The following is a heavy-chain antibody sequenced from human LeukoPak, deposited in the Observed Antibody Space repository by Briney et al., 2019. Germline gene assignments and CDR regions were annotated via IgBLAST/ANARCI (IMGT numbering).Heavy chain of an antibody. D-gene: IGHD1-26*01. J-gene: IGHJ4*02. CDR3: ARGASWELPDY. Sequence: ASVKVSCKASGYTFISYDINWVRQATGQGLEWMGWMNPNSANTGYAQKFQGRVTMTRNTSTSTAYMELSGLRSEDTAVYYCARGASWELPDYWGQGTLVTVSS. CDR2: MNPNSANT. V-gene: IGHV1-8*02. CDR1: GYTFISYD.